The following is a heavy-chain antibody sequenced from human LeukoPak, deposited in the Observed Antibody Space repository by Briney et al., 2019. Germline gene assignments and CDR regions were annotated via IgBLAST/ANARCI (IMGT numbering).Heavy chain of an antibody. CDR3: AKGPNYDILTGPDY. D-gene: IGHD3-9*01. V-gene: IGHV3-43D*03. J-gene: IGHJ4*02. CDR2: ISWDGGST. Sequence: GGSLRLSCAASGFTFDDYAMHWVRHAPGKGLEWVSLISWDGGSTYYADSVKGRFTISRDNSKNSLYLQMNSLRAEDTALYYCAKGPNYDILTGPDYWGQGTLVTVSS. CDR1: GFTFDDYA.